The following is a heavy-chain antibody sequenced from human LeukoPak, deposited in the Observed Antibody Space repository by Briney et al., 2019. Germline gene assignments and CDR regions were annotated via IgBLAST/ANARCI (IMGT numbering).Heavy chain of an antibody. CDR2: IYYSGST. V-gene: IGHV4-30-4*01. CDR1: GGSISRGDYY. J-gene: IGHJ4*02. CDR3: AREESGTSSFDY. D-gene: IGHD1-26*01. Sequence: SETLSLTCTVSGGSISRGDYYWSWIRQPPGQGLGWIGYIYYSGSTYYNPSLKSRVTISVDTSKNQFSLKLSSVTAAGTAVYYCAREESGTSSFDYWGQGALVTVSS.